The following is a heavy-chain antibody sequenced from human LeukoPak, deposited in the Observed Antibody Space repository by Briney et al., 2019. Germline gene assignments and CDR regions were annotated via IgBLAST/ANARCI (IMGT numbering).Heavy chain of an antibody. CDR1: GFTFSSYA. V-gene: IGHV3-23*01. CDR3: AKDPDCSSTSCYVEMDV. J-gene: IGHJ6*02. D-gene: IGHD2-2*01. CDR2: ISGSGGST. Sequence: GGSLRLSCAASGFTFSSYAMSWVRQAPGKGLEWVSAISGSGGSTYYADSVKGRFTISRDNSKNTLYLQMNSLRAEDTAVYYCAKDPDCSSTSCYVEMDVWGQGTTVTVSS.